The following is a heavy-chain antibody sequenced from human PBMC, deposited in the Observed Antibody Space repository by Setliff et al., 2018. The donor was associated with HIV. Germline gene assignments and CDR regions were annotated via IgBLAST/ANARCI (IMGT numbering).Heavy chain of an antibody. Sequence: SETLSLTCTVSGGSISSGGYYWGWIRQPPGKGLEWIGTIYYSGSTYYNPSLKSRVTISVDTSKNQFSLKLYSVTAADTAVYYCARLGYCSSTSCLMGWFDPWGQGTLVTVSS. V-gene: IGHV4-39*01. CDR1: GGSISSGGYY. CDR3: ARLGYCSSTSCLMGWFDP. J-gene: IGHJ5*02. CDR2: IYYSGST. D-gene: IGHD2-2*01.